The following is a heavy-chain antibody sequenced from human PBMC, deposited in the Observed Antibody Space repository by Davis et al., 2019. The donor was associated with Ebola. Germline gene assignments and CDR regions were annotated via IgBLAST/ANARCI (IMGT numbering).Heavy chain of an antibody. V-gene: IGHV4-59*01. CDR3: ARGRGWLQFSYYYGMDV. CDR2: IYYSGST. CDR1: GGSISSYY. D-gene: IGHD5-24*01. J-gene: IGHJ6*04. Sequence: PSETLSLTCTVSGGSISSYYWSWIRQPPGKGLEWIGYIYYSGSTKYNPSLKSRVTISADTSKNQFSLKLSSVAAADTAIYYCARGRGWLQFSYYYGMDVWGKGTTVTVSS.